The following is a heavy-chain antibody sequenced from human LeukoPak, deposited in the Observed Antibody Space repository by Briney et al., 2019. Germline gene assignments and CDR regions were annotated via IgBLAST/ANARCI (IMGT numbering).Heavy chain of an antibody. J-gene: IGHJ4*02. Sequence: PGGSLRLSCAASGFTFSRHALSWVRQAPGKGLQWVSTISGGGGSTFYADSVKGRFTISRDNSKDTLYLQVNGLRAEDTAVYYCAKEGGYCSSSSCSDHFDYWGQGTLVTVSS. CDR2: ISGGGGST. D-gene: IGHD2-2*01. V-gene: IGHV3-23*01. CDR3: AKEGGYCSSSSCSDHFDY. CDR1: GFTFSRHA.